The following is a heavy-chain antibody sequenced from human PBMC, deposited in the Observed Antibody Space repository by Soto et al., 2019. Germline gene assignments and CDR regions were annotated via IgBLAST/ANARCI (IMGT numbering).Heavy chain of an antibody. CDR2: ISSSSSYI. V-gene: IGHV3-21*01. CDR1: GFTFSSYS. J-gene: IGHJ4*02. D-gene: IGHD6-19*01. Sequence: EVQLVESGGGLVKPGGSLRLSCAASGFTFSSYSMNWVRQAPGKGLEWVSSISSSSSYIYYADSVKGRFTISRDNAKNPLYLQMNSLRAEDTAVYYCARDRIAVAGFDYWGQGTLVTVSS. CDR3: ARDRIAVAGFDY.